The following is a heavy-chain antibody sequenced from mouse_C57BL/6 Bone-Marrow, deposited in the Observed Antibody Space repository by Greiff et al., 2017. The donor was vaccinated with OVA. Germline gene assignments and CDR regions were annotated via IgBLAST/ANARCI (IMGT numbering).Heavy chain of an antibody. Sequence: QVQLQQPGAELVKPGASVKLSCKASGYTFTSYWMHWVKQRPGQGLEWIGMIHPNSGSTNYNEKFKSKATLTVDKSSSTAYMQLSSLTSEDSAVYYSAHYYGSSLYAMDYWGQGTSVTVSS. D-gene: IGHD1-1*01. V-gene: IGHV1-64*01. CDR3: AHYYGSSLYAMDY. CDR1: GYTFTSYW. J-gene: IGHJ4*01. CDR2: IHPNSGST.